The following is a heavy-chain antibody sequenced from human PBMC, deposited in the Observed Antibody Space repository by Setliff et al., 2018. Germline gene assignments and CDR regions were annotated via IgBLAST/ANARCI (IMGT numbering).Heavy chain of an antibody. V-gene: IGHV4-38-2*01. J-gene: IGHJ4*02. D-gene: IGHD3-22*01. CDR1: GFSIYSGYY. CDR3: ARRGLGSYYDGSDFLSFDY. Sequence: SETLSLTCGVSGFSIYSGYYWGWIRQPPGKGLEWIGSIYHSGSTRFNPSLKSRVTISVDTSKNQFSLKLNSVTAADTAVYYCARRGLGSYYDGSDFLSFDYWGQGNLVTVSS. CDR2: IYHSGST.